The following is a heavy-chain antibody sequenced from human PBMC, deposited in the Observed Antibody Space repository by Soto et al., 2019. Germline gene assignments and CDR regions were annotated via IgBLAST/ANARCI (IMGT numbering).Heavy chain of an antibody. J-gene: IGHJ5*02. V-gene: IGHV3-23*01. D-gene: IGHD4-4*01. CDR3: AKDWTTVTYNWFDP. CDR2: ISGSGDST. Sequence: EVQLLESGGGLVQPGGSLRLSCAASGFTFSSYAMSWVRQAPGMGLEWGSAISGSGDSTYYADSVKGRFTISRDNSKNTLYRQMNTPRAQDTAVYYCAKDWTTVTYNWFDPSGQGTLVTVSS. CDR1: GFTFSSYA.